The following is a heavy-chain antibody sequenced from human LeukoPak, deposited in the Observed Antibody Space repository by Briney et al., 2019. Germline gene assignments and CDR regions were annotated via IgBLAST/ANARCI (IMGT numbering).Heavy chain of an antibody. J-gene: IGHJ2*01. V-gene: IGHV3-23*01. CDR1: GFTVSSNY. D-gene: IGHD6-6*01. Sequence: TGGSLRLSCAASGFTVSSNYMSWVRQPPGKGLEWVSGISSGGGSTYYTDSMKGRFTISRDNSKNTLYLQMNSLTAEDTALYYCANARGTSSSYFDLWGRGTLVTVSS. CDR2: ISSGGGST. CDR3: ANARGTSSSYFDL.